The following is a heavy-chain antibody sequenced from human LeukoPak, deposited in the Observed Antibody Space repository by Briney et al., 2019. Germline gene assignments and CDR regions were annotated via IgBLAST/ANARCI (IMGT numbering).Heavy chain of an antibody. Sequence: GGSLRLSCAASGFTFISYWMHWVRQAPGKGLVWVSRINSDGGSTSYADSVKGRFTISRDNAKNTLYLQMNSLRAEDTAVYYCARDFLPPGSGYDYNYWGQGTLVTVSS. CDR3: ARDFLPPGSGYDYNY. CDR2: INSDGGST. V-gene: IGHV3-74*01. CDR1: GFTFISYW. J-gene: IGHJ4*02. D-gene: IGHD5-12*01.